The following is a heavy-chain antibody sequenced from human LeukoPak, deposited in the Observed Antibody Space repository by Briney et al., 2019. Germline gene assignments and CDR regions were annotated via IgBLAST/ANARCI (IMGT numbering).Heavy chain of an antibody. Sequence: EASVKVSCKASGYTFTGYYMHWVRQAPGQGLEWMGSINPNSGGTNYAQKFQGRVTMTTDTSMSTAYMELSRLTSDDTAVYYCARAGGRSWFDPWGQGTLVTVSS. CDR2: INPNSGGT. CDR3: ARAGGRSWFDP. V-gene: IGHV1-2*02. CDR1: GYTFTGYY. J-gene: IGHJ5*02.